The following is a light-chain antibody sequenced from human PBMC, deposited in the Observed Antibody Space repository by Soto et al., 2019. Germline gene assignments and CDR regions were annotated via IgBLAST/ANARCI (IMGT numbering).Light chain of an antibody. J-gene: IGKJ5*01. CDR1: QNVNNY. V-gene: IGKV3-11*01. CDR3: QKRNNWPAIS. Sequence: EIVLTQSPATLSLSPGQRATLFCRASQNVNNYLAWYQQKPGQAPRLLIYDASNRATGIPDRFSGSGSGTDFTLNISRLEPEDFAVYYCQKRNNWPAISFGQGTRLEIK. CDR2: DAS.